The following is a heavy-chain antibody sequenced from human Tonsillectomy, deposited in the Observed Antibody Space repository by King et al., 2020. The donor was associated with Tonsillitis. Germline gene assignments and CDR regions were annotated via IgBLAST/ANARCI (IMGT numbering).Heavy chain of an antibody. CDR2: IYYSGST. D-gene: IGHD3-22*01. CDR1: GGSISSSSYY. J-gene: IGHJ5*02. V-gene: IGHV4-39*01. Sequence: QLQESGPGLVKPSETLSLTCTVSGGSISSSSYYWGWIRQPPGKWLEWIGSIYYSGSTYYNPSLKSRVTISVDTSKNQFSLKLSSVTAADTAVYYCARPLYYYDSSGYYGNWFDPWGQGTLVTVSS. CDR3: ARPLYYYDSSGYYGNWFDP.